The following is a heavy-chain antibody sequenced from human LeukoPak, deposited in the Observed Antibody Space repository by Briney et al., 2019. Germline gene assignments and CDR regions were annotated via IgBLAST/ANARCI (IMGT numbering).Heavy chain of an antibody. D-gene: IGHD2-21*02. CDR3: ARHRPLAYGGGDCYSGNYDY. CDR2: INHSGST. J-gene: IGHJ4*02. V-gene: IGHV4-34*01. CDR1: GGSFRGYY. Sequence: SETLSLTCVLYGGSFRGYYWSWIRQPPGKGLEWIGEINHSGSTNYNPSLKSRVTISVDTSKKQFSLKLSSVTAADTAVYYCARHRPLAYGGGDCYSGNYDYWGQGTLVTVSS.